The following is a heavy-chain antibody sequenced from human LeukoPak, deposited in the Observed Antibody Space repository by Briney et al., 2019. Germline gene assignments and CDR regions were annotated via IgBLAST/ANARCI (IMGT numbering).Heavy chain of an antibody. CDR2: ISSSSSTI. CDR3: ARASTGTTFGWFDP. Sequence: GGSLRLSCAASGFTFSSYSMNWVRQAPGKGLEWVSYISSSSSTIYYADSVKGRFTISRDNAKNPLYLQMNSLRAEDTAVYYCARASTGTTFGWFDPWGQGTLVTVSS. D-gene: IGHD1-1*01. CDR1: GFTFSSYS. J-gene: IGHJ5*02. V-gene: IGHV3-48*04.